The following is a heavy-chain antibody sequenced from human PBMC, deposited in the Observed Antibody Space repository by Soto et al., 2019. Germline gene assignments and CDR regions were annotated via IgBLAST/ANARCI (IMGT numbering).Heavy chain of an antibody. CDR1: GGTFSNYA. CDR3: ARVPGTYYFSGMDD. V-gene: IGHV1-69*06. CDR2: LIPVSGTS. Sequence: QVQLVQSGAEVKKPGSSVNVSCKASGGTFSNYAITWVRQAPGQGLEWMGGLIPVSGTSNYAQTSQDRVTIIAQKVQCIVTIVADSSATTTYMQMTSLSSEDTAVYYCARVPGTYYFSGMDDWGQGTMVSVSS. D-gene: IGHD1-26*01. J-gene: IGHJ6*02.